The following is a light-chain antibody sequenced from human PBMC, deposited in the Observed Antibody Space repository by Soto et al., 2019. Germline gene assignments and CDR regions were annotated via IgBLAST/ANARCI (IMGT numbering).Light chain of an antibody. CDR3: QHYGTSLWT. J-gene: IGKJ1*01. CDR2: GAS. V-gene: IGKV3-20*01. Sequence: EIMLTQSPGTLSLSPGERATLSCRASQSVSSSFLVWYQPKPGQAPRLLIYGASIRATCIPDRFIGSGSGTDFTLTISRLEPEDFAMYFCQHYGTSLWTFGQGTKVEIK. CDR1: QSVSSSF.